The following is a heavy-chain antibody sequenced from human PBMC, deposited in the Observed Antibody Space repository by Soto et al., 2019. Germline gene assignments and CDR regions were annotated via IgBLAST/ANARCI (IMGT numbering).Heavy chain of an antibody. CDR2: INQDGNED. CDR1: GFTFSSYW. Sequence: RGSLRLSCAASGFTFSSYWMNWFRQAPGKGLEWVANINQDGNEDNLLDSVKGRFTISRDNAKNSLFLQMNSLRVDDTAVYYCARTGDGHHDFLDYWGQGALVTVSS. V-gene: IGHV3-7*01. D-gene: IGHD1-1*01. CDR3: ARTGDGHHDFLDY. J-gene: IGHJ4*02.